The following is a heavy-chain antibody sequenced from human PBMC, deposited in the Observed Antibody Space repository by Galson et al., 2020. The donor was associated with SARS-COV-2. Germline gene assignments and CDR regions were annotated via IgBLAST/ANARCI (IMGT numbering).Heavy chain of an antibody. J-gene: IGHJ4*02. V-gene: IGHV3-21*01. CDR1: GFDFSAYS. D-gene: IGHD3-16*01. CDR2: ISRLSNDI. Sequence: GESLKTPCATSGFDFSAYSMNWVRQAPGKGLEWVSSISRLSNDIYYADSVKGRFTISRDNANNSVYLHLNSLRAGDTAVYYCVGSRVGEPFDSWGQGILVTVSS. CDR3: VGSRVGEPFDS.